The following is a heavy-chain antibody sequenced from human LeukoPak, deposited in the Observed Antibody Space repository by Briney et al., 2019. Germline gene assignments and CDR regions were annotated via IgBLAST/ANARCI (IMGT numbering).Heavy chain of an antibody. D-gene: IGHD3-22*01. CDR1: GYTFTSYY. CDR3: ARISLEPYYYDSSASRWFDP. V-gene: IGHV1-46*01. J-gene: IGHJ5*02. Sequence: ASVKVSCKASGYTFTSYYMHWVRQAPGQGLEWMGIINPSGGSTSYAQKFQGRVTMIRNTSISTAYMELSSLRSEDTAVYYCARISLEPYYYDSSASRWFDPWGQGTLVTVSS. CDR2: INPSGGST.